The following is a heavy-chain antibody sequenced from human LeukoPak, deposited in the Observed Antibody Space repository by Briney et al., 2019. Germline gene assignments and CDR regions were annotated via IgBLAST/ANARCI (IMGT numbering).Heavy chain of an antibody. Sequence: ASVKVSCKASGYTFTSYDINWVRQATGQGLEWMGWMNPNSGNTGYAQKFQGRVTMTRNISISTAYMELSGLRSEDTAVYYCARLPYSSSLYLHYWGQGTLVTVSS. D-gene: IGHD6-6*01. V-gene: IGHV1-8*01. CDR3: ARLPYSSSLYLHY. CDR2: MNPNSGNT. CDR1: GYTFTSYD. J-gene: IGHJ4*02.